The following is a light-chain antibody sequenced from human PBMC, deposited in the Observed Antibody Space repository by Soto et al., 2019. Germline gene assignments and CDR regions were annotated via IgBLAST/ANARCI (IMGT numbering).Light chain of an antibody. Sequence: DIQMTQSPSTLSGYVGDRVTITCLASQTISSWLAWYQQKPGKAPKLLIYKASTLKSGVPSRFSGSGSGTEFTLTISSLHPDDFATYYCQHYNSYSEAFGQGTKVDIK. CDR1: QTISSW. CDR2: KAS. CDR3: QHYNSYSEA. V-gene: IGKV1-5*03. J-gene: IGKJ1*01.